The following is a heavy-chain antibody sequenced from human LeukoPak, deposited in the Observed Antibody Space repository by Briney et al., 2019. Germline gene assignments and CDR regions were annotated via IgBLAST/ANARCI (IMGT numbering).Heavy chain of an antibody. CDR3: AREDGYSSGWYSSYFDY. Sequence: SETLSLTCTVSGGSISSSSYYWGWIRQPPGKGLEWIGSIYYSGSTYYNPSLKSRATISVDTSKNQFSLKLSSVTAADTAVYYCAREDGYSSGWYSSYFDYWGQGTLVTVSS. D-gene: IGHD6-19*01. V-gene: IGHV4-39*07. CDR2: IYYSGST. CDR1: GGSISSSSYY. J-gene: IGHJ4*02.